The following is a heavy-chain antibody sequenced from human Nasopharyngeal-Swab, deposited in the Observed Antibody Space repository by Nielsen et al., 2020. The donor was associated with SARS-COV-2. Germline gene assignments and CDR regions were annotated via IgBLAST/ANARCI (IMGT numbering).Heavy chain of an antibody. V-gene: IGHV3-21*01. D-gene: IGHD3-3*01. J-gene: IGHJ4*02. CDR1: GFTFSSYS. CDR2: ISSSSSYI. CDR3: ARDFPTPPYYDFWSGLQLDY. Sequence: GGSLRLSCAASGFTFSSYSMNWVRQATGKGLEWVSSISSSSSYIYYADSVKGRFTISRDNAKNSLYLQMNSLRAEDTAVYYCARDFPTPPYYDFWSGLQLDYWGQGTLVTVSS.